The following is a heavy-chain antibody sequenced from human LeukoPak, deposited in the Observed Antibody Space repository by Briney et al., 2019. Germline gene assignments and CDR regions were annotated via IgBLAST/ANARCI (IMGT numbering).Heavy chain of an antibody. J-gene: IGHJ4*02. Sequence: ASVKVSCKASGYTFTSYYMHWVRQAPGQGLEWMGIINPSGGSTSYAQKFQGRVTMTRDTSTSTVYMELSSLRSEDTAVYYCARDGGYCSSTSCGAYYFDYWGRGTLVTVSS. CDR1: GYTFTSYY. CDR2: INPSGGST. D-gene: IGHD2-2*01. V-gene: IGHV1-46*01. CDR3: ARDGGYCSSTSCGAYYFDY.